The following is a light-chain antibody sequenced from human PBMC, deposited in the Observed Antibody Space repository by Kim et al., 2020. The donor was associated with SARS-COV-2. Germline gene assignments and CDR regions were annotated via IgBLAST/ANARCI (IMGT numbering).Light chain of an antibody. J-gene: IGKJ4*01. CDR2: GAA. CDR3: QQYTNWPLT. CDR1: QTVSSY. Sequence: SVSPGERVTLSCRASQTVSSYLAWYQQKPGQAPRLLIYGAAVRATGIPPRFSGSGSGTDFSLTINGLQSEDFAVYFCQQYTNWPLTFGGGTKV. V-gene: IGKV3D-15*01.